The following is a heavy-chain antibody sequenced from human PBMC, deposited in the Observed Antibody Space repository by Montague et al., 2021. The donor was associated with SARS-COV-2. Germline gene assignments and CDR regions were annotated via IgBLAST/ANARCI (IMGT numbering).Heavy chain of an antibody. CDR3: ARERLGYYDTSSYYIFDY. CDR1: GGSVSSGSYY. D-gene: IGHD3-22*01. CDR2: IYYSGST. V-gene: IGHV4-61*01. J-gene: IGHJ4*02. Sequence: SETPSLTCTVSGGSVSSGSYYWSWIRQPPGKGLEWIGYIYYSGSTNYNPSLKSRVTISVDTSKNQFSLKLSSVTAADTAVYYCARERLGYYDTSSYYIFDYWGQGTLVTVSS.